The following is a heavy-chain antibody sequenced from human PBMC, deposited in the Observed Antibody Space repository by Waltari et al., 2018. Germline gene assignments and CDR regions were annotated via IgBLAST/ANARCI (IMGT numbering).Heavy chain of an antibody. J-gene: IGHJ5*02. V-gene: IGHV4-4*07. CDR2: IYTSGST. Sequence: QVQLQEQGPGLVKPSETLSLTCTASGGSLSRYYWSWLRQPAGKGLVWIGRIYTSGSTNYNPSLKSRVTMSVDTSKNQFSLKLSSVTAADTAVYYCARDDLLLSVGYNWFDPWGQGTLVTVSS. CDR1: GGSLSRYY. CDR3: ARDDLLLSVGYNWFDP. D-gene: IGHD1-26*01.